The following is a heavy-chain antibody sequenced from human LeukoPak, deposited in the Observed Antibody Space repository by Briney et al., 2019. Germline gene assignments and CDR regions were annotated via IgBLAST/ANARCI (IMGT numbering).Heavy chain of an antibody. CDR1: GFSVSSNY. Sequence: PGGSLRLSCAASGFSVSSNYMSWVRQAPGKGLEWVSVIYSGGGTDYADSVKGRFTISRDNSKNTLYLQTNSLRAEDTAVYYCARFMRGSVDCWGQGTRVTVSS. CDR3: ARFMRGSVDC. J-gene: IGHJ4*02. V-gene: IGHV3-53*01. D-gene: IGHD3-16*01. CDR2: IYSGGGT.